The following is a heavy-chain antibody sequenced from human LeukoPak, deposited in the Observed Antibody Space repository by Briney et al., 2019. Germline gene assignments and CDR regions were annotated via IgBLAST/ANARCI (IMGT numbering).Heavy chain of an antibody. CDR2: INAGNGNT. V-gene: IGHV1-3*01. Sequence: GGSLRLSCAASGYTFTSYAMHWVRQAPGQRLEWMGWINAGNGNTKYSQKFQGRVTITRDTSASTAYMELSSLRSEDTAVYYCARDRDSSSWFDSYYYYYGMDVWGQGTTVTVSS. D-gene: IGHD6-13*01. CDR3: ARDRDSSSWFDSYYYYYGMDV. J-gene: IGHJ6*02. CDR1: GYTFTSYA.